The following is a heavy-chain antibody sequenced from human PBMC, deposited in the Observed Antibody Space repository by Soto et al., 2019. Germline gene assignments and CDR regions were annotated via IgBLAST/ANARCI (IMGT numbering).Heavy chain of an antibody. Sequence: QVQLQQWGAGLLKPSGTLSLTCAVYGGSFSGYYWSWIPQPPGKGLEWIGEINHSGVTNYKPSLKRRVTMSVDTSKNQYSLQLKSVTTADTALYYCARFSGSYYYAMDAWGQGSTVTVSS. CDR2: INHSGVT. D-gene: IGHD6-19*01. CDR1: GGSFSGYY. J-gene: IGHJ6*02. V-gene: IGHV4-34*01. CDR3: ARFSGSYYYAMDA.